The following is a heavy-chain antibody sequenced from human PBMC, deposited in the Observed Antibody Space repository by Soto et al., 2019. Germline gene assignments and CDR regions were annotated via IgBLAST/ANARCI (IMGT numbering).Heavy chain of an antibody. Sequence: QVQLVQSGAEVKKPGSSVKVSCKASGGTFSSYAISWVRQAPGQGLEWMGGIIPIFGTANYAQKFQGRVTITADESTGTACMELSSLRSEDTAVYYCASQSSGYSDEFDYWGQGTLVTVSS. CDR1: GGTFSSYA. V-gene: IGHV1-69*01. CDR3: ASQSSGYSDEFDY. CDR2: IIPIFGTA. J-gene: IGHJ4*02. D-gene: IGHD3-22*01.